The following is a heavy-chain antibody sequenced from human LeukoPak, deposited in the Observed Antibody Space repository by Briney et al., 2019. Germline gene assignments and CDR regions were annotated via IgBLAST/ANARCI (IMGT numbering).Heavy chain of an antibody. CDR3: ARGLGIVGAHPYYYGMDV. CDR2: IKQDGSEK. CDR1: GFTFSSYW. D-gene: IGHD1-26*01. V-gene: IGHV3-7*01. J-gene: IGHJ6*02. Sequence: GGSLRLSCAASGFTFSSYWMSWVRQAPGKGLEWVANIKQDGSEKYYVDSVKGRFTISRDNAKNSLYLQMNSLRAEDTAVYYCARGLGIVGAHPYYYGMDVWGQGTTVTVSS.